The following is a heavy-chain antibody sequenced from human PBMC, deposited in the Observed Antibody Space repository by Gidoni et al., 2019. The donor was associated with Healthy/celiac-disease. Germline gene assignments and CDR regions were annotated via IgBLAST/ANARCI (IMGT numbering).Heavy chain of an antibody. CDR1: GVTFSNAW. Sequence: EVQLVESGGGLVKPGGSLRLSCSASGVTFSNAWLGWVRQAPGKGLEWVCRSKSKTDGGTTDYAAPVKGRFTISRDDSKNTLYLQMNSLKTEDTAVYYCTTHGGYDILTGQTDYWGQGTLVTVSS. CDR3: TTHGGYDILTGQTDY. CDR2: SKSKTDGGTT. D-gene: IGHD3-9*01. V-gene: IGHV3-15*01. J-gene: IGHJ4*02.